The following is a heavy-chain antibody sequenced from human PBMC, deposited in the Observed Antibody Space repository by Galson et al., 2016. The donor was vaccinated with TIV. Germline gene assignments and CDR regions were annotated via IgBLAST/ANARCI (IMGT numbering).Heavy chain of an antibody. CDR3: ARDLGLGAFDI. CDR2: ISDSGRS. D-gene: IGHD7-27*01. Sequence: SETLSLTCTVSSDSIINYYLSWIRQPPGKGLEWTGYISDSGRSNENPSLKSRVTISVDTSKKQISLKLKSVTAADTAMYYCARDLGLGAFDIWGQGTMVTVSS. V-gene: IGHV4-59*01. J-gene: IGHJ3*02. CDR1: SDSIINYY.